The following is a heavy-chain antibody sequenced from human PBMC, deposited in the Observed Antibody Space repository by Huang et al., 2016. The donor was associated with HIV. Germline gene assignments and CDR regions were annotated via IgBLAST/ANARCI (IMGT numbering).Heavy chain of an antibody. CDR2: ISGSAGST. Sequence: EVQLLESGGVLVQPGGSLSLSCAASGFIFSSDAMNWVRQAPGKGLEWVSTISGSAGSTYYADSVKGRFTVSRDNSKNTLFLQMSSRRVEDTAIYYCARARVTSKYYMDVWGKGTTVTVSS. CDR3: ARARVTSKYYMDV. D-gene: IGHD2-21*02. V-gene: IGHV3-23*01. J-gene: IGHJ6*03. CDR1: GFIFSSDA.